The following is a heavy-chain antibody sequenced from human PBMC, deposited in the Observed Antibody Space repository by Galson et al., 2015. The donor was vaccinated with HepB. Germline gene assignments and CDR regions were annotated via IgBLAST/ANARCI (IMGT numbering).Heavy chain of an antibody. D-gene: IGHD6-6*01. CDR1: GFTFSSYA. CDR2: ISYDGSNK. V-gene: IGHV3-30*04. J-gene: IGHJ4*02. Sequence: SLRLSCAASGFTFSSYAMHWVRQAPGKGLEWVAVISYDGSNKYYADSVKGRFTISRDNSKNTLYLQMNSLRAEDTAVYYCARAGNIAARPYYFDYWGQGTLVTVSS. CDR3: ARAGNIAARPYYFDY.